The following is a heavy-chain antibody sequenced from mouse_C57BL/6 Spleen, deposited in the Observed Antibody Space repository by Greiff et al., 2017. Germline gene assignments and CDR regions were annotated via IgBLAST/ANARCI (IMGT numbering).Heavy chain of an antibody. CDR1: GYTFTSYT. V-gene: IGHV1-4*01. CDR3: ARWDYDYAMDD. Sequence: QVHVKQSGAELARPGASVKMSCKASGYTFTSYTMHWVKQRPGQGLEWIGYINPSSGYTKSNQKFKDKATLTADKSSSTAYLQLSSLTSEDSAVYYCARWDYDYAMDDWGQGTSVTVSS. CDR2: INPSSGYT. J-gene: IGHJ4*01. D-gene: IGHD1-1*01.